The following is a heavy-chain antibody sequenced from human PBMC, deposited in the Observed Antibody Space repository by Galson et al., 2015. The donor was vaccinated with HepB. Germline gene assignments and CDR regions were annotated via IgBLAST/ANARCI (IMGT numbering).Heavy chain of an antibody. J-gene: IGHJ1*01. Sequence: SLRLSCAASGFTFNDFYMSWIRQAPGKGLEWLSYISTTGNTIYYADSVKGRFTISRDNAKSSLYLQMSSLRAEDTAVYYCARRKYGSGSYPGGEYFHHCGQRTLVTVSS. CDR2: ISTTGNTI. CDR1: GFTFNDFY. D-gene: IGHD3-10*01. CDR3: ARRKYGSGSYPGGEYFHH. V-gene: IGHV3-11*01.